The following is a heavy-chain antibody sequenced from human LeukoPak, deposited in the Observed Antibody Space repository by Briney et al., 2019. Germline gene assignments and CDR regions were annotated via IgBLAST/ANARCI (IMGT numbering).Heavy chain of an antibody. D-gene: IGHD2-15*01. J-gene: IGHJ4*02. V-gene: IGHV3-66*01. CDR2: IYSGGST. CDR1: GFTVSSNY. Sequence: SGGSLRLSCAASGFTVSSNYMSWVRQAPGKGLEWVSVIYSGGSTYYADSVKGRFTISRDNSKNTLYLQMNSLRAEDTAVYYCARGVLYCSGGSCYYYFDYWGQGTLVTVSS. CDR3: ARGVLYCSGGSCYYYFDY.